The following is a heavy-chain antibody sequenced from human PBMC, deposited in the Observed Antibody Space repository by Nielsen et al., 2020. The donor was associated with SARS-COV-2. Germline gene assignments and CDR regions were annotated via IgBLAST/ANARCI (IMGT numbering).Heavy chain of an antibody. J-gene: IGHJ6*02. CDR1: GFTFSSYG. D-gene: IGHD2-8*01. Sequence: GGSLRLSCAASGFTFSSYGMHWVRQAPGKGLEWVAVISYDGSNKYYADSVKGRFTISRDNSKNTLYLQMNSLRAEDTAVYYCAKERLGYCTNGVCQGGNGMDVWGQGTTVTVSS. CDR3: AKERLGYCTNGVCQGGNGMDV. V-gene: IGHV3-30*18. CDR2: ISYDGSNK.